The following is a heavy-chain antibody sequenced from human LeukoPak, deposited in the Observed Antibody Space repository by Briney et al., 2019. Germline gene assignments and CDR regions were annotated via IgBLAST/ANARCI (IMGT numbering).Heavy chain of an antibody. CDR1: GFTFSSYS. J-gene: IGHJ4*02. CDR2: ISSSSSYI. D-gene: IGHD6-13*01. CDR3: ARDYGIAAAGTNDY. V-gene: IGHV3-21*01. Sequence: GGSLRLSCAASGFTFSSYSMNWVRQAPGKGLEWVSSISSSSSYIYYADSVRGRFTISRDNAKNSLYLQMNSLRAEDTAVYYCARDYGIAAAGTNDYWGQGTLVTVSS.